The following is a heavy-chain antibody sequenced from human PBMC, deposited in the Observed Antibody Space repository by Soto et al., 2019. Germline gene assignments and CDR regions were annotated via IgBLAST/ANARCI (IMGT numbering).Heavy chain of an antibody. V-gene: IGHV4-31*03. CDR3: ARTFYYGSGTSAY. Sequence: SETLSLTCTVSGGSISSGDSYWTWIRQHPGTGLEWIGYIYYSGSAYYNPSLKSRVTISVDTSRSQFSLKLSSVTAADTAVYYCARTFYYGSGTSAYWGQGTLVT. CDR1: GGSISSGDSY. D-gene: IGHD3-10*01. J-gene: IGHJ4*02. CDR2: IYYSGSA.